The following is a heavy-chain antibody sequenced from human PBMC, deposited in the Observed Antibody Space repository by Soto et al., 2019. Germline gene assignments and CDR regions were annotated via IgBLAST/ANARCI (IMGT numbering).Heavy chain of an antibody. J-gene: IGHJ4*02. CDR2: ISHDGSNK. CDR3: ATDRGPYGSGSYFY. CDR1: GFTFSRYA. D-gene: IGHD3-10*01. Sequence: QVQLVESGGGVVQPGRSLRLSCAVSGFTFSRYAMHWVRQAPGKGLAWVTVISHDGSNKYSVDSVKGRFTISRDNSENTLYLQMNSLRPEDTAVYYCATDRGPYGSGSYFYWGQGTPVTVSS. V-gene: IGHV3-30-3*01.